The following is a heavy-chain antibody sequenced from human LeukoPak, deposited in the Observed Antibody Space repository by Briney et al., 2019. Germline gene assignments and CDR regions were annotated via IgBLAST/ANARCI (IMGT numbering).Heavy chain of an antibody. D-gene: IGHD2-15*01. CDR2: MNPNSGNT. CDR3: ARAGYCSGGSCYRVYYFDY. V-gene: IGHV1-8*01. CDR1: GYTFTSYD. Sequence: APVKVSCKASGYTFTSYDINWVRQATGQGLEWMGWMNPNSGNTGYAQKFQGRVTMTRNTSISTAYMELSSLRSEDTAVYYCARAGYCSGGSCYRVYYFDYWGQGTLVTVSS. J-gene: IGHJ4*02.